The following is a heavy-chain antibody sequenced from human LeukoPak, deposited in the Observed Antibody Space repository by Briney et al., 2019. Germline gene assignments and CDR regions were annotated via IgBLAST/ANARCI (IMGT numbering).Heavy chain of an antibody. J-gene: IGHJ6*03. CDR3: ARDQSSSWSSYYYMDV. D-gene: IGHD6-6*01. V-gene: IGHV7-4-1*02. CDR2: INTNTGNP. Sequence: ASVEVSCKASGYTFTSYAMNWVRQAPGQGLEWMGWINTNTGNPTYAQGFTGRFVFSLDTSVSTAYLQISSLKAEDTAVYYCARDQSSSWSSYYYMDVWGKGTTVTVSS. CDR1: GYTFTSYA.